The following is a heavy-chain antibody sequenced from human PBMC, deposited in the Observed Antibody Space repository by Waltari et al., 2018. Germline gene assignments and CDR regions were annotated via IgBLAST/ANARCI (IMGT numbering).Heavy chain of an antibody. CDR2: FIPIFGTA. D-gene: IGHD6-19*01. Sequence: QVQLVQSGAEVKKPGSSVKVSCKASGGTFSSYAISWVRPAPGQGREWMGGFIPIFGTANVAQKFQGRVKITADESTSTAYMELSSLRSEDTAVYYCARDHSRALAVAGHFDYWGQGTLVTVSS. CDR3: ARDHSRALAVAGHFDY. J-gene: IGHJ4*02. V-gene: IGHV1-69*01. CDR1: GGTFSSYA.